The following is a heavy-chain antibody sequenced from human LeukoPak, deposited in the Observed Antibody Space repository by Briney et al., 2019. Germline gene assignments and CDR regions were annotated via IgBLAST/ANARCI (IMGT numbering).Heavy chain of an antibody. Sequence: PSETLSLTCTVSGGSISSGSYYWSWIRQPAGKGLEWIGRIYTSGSTNYNPSLKSRVTISVDTPKNQFSLKLSSVTAADTAVYYCARGAVAGTFYYYYYMDVWGKGTTVTISS. V-gene: IGHV4-61*02. D-gene: IGHD6-19*01. J-gene: IGHJ6*03. CDR2: IYTSGST. CDR3: ARGAVAGTFYYYYYMDV. CDR1: GGSISSGSYY.